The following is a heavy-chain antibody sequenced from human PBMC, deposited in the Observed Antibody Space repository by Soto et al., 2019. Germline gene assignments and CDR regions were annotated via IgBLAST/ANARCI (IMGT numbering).Heavy chain of an antibody. V-gene: IGHV3-33*01. D-gene: IGHD6-6*01. CDR3: ARNQAARRRNYYYYGMDV. CDR2: IWYDGSNK. Sequence: GGSLRLSCAASGFTFSSYGMHWVRQAPGKGLEWVAVIWYDGSNKYYADSVKGRFTISRDNSKNTLYLQMNSLRADDTAVYYCARNQAARRRNYYYYGMDVWGQGTTVTVSS. CDR1: GFTFSSYG. J-gene: IGHJ6*02.